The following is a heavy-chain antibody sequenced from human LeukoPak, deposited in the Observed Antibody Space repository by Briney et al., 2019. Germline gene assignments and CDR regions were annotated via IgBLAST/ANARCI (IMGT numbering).Heavy chain of an antibody. V-gene: IGHV4-39*07. Sequence: SETLSLTCTVSGGSISSSGYFWGWIRQPPGKGLEWIGSIYYSGSTYYNPSLKSRVTISVDTSKNQFSLKLSSVTAADTAVYYCASTAMVMLGYYYYMDVWGKGTTVTVSS. D-gene: IGHD5-18*01. J-gene: IGHJ6*03. CDR3: ASTAMVMLGYYYYMDV. CDR1: GGSISSSGYF. CDR2: IYYSGST.